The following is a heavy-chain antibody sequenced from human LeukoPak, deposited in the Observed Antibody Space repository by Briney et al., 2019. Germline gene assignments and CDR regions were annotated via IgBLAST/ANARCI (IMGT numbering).Heavy chain of an antibody. CDR3: AAWGVDYGGNFDYSDY. CDR2: IYHSGST. V-gene: IGHV4-30-2*01. CDR1: GASTSSGGYS. D-gene: IGHD4-23*01. J-gene: IGHJ4*02. Sequence: SQTLSLTCAVSGASTSSGGYSWSWIRQPPGKGLEWIGYIYHSGSTYYNPSLKSRVTMSVDTSKNQFSLKLSSVTAADTATYYCAAWGVDYGGNFDYSDYWGQGILVTVSS.